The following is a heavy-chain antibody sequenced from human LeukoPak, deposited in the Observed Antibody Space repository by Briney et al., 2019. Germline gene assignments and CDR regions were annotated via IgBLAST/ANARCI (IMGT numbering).Heavy chain of an antibody. CDR3: ARDYSPPHYYDSSGYFDS. Sequence: GGSLRLSRAASRFTFTSYSLNWVRQAPGKGLEWVSSISTSSRYIYYADSVKGRFTISRDNAKNSLYLQMNSLRAEDTAVYYCARDYSPPHYYDSSGYFDSWGQGTLVTVSS. V-gene: IGHV3-21*01. J-gene: IGHJ4*02. CDR1: RFTFTSYS. CDR2: ISTSSRYI. D-gene: IGHD3-22*01.